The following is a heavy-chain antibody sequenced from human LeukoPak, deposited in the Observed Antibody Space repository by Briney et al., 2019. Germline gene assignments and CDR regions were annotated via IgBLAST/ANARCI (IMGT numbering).Heavy chain of an antibody. CDR3: TRDPDG. Sequence: GGSLRLSCAASGFSVTNYFMSWVRRAPGKGLEWVSVIYSGGDTFHADSVKGGFILSRDISKNTLYLQMISLRADGTAVYYCTRDPDGWGQGTLVTVSS. V-gene: IGHV3-66*01. CDR2: IYSGGDT. J-gene: IGHJ4*02. CDR1: GFSVTNYF.